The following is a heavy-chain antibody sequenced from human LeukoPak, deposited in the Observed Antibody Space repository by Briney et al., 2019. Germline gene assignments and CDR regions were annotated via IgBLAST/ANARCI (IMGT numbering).Heavy chain of an antibody. CDR3: ARASRTISGSYSAY. V-gene: IGHV1-3*01. CDR1: GYTFTSYA. J-gene: IGHJ4*02. CDR2: INAGNGNT. D-gene: IGHD1-26*01. Sequence: ASVKVSCKASGYTFTSYAIHWVRQAPGQRLEWMGWINAGNGNTKYSQEFQGRVTITRDTSASTAYMELRSLRSDDTAVYYCARASRTISGSYSAYWGQGTLVTVSS.